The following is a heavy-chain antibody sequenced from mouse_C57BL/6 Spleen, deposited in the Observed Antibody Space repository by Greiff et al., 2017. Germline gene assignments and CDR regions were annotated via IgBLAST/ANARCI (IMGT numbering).Heavy chain of an antibody. CDR1: GYAFSSSW. Sequence: VKLMESGPELVKPGASVKISCKASGYAFSSSWMNWVKQRPGKGLEWIGRIYPGDGDTNYNGKFKGKATLTADKSASTVYMQLSSLTSEDSAVXFCATGGGYFDVWGTGTTVTVSS. J-gene: IGHJ1*03. V-gene: IGHV1-82*01. CDR3: ATGGGYFDV. CDR2: IYPGDGDT.